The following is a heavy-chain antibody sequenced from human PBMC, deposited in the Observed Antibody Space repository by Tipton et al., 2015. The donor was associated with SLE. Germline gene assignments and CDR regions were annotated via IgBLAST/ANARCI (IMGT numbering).Heavy chain of an antibody. V-gene: IGHV4-59*01. CDR3: ARVEGDYGLWFDP. CDR1: GGSISSYY. Sequence: TLSLTCTVSGGSISSYYWSWIRQPPGKGLEWIGYIYYSGSTNYNPSLKSRVTISVDTSKNQFSLKLSSVTAADTAVYYCARVEGDYGLWFDPWGQGTLVTVSS. D-gene: IGHD3-16*01. CDR2: IYYSGST. J-gene: IGHJ5*02.